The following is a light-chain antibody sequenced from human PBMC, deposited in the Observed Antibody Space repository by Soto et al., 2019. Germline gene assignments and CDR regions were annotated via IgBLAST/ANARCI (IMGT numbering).Light chain of an antibody. J-gene: IGLJ3*02. CDR1: SGHSSYI. Sequence: QSVLTQSSSASASLGSSVKLTCTLSSGHSSYIIAWHQQQPGKAPRYLMKLEGSGSYNKGSGVPDRFSGSSSGADRYLTISTLQSEDEADYYCETWDSNTRVFVGGTKLTVL. CDR3: ETWDSNTRV. V-gene: IGLV4-60*03. CDR2: LEGSGSY.